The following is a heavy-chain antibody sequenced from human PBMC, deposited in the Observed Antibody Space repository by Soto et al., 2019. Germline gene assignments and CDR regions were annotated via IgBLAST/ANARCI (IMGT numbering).Heavy chain of an antibody. V-gene: IGHV3-30-3*01. Sequence: PGRSLRLSCAASGFTFSSYAMHWVRQAPGKGLEWVAVISYDGSNKYYADSVKGRFTISRDNSKNTLYLQMNSLRAEDTAVYYCARATDRYSSSWSFDYWGQGTLVTVSS. J-gene: IGHJ4*02. CDR3: ARATDRYSSSWSFDY. CDR2: ISYDGSNK. D-gene: IGHD6-13*01. CDR1: GFTFSSYA.